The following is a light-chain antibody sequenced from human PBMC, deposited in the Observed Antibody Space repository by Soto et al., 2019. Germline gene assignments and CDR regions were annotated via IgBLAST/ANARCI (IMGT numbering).Light chain of an antibody. Sequence: QSALTQPPSASGTPGQRVTISCSGSSSNIGKNTVNWFQQFPGSAPKPLIYTNDQRPSGVPDRFSGSKSGTSASLAISGLQSEDEADYYCAAWDAGLNGHVFGTGTKVTVL. CDR2: TND. V-gene: IGLV1-44*01. CDR1: SSNIGKNT. CDR3: AAWDAGLNGHV. J-gene: IGLJ1*01.